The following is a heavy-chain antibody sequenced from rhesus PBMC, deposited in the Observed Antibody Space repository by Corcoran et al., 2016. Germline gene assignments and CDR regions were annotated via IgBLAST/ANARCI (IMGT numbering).Heavy chain of an antibody. CDR2: IRSGGRT. J-gene: IGHJ5-2*02. D-gene: IGHD6-31*01. V-gene: IGHV4-160*01. Sequence: QVQLQQWGEGLVKPSETLSLTCAVYGGSVSGYWWGWIRQPPGKGLEWIGRIRSGGRTTNNPSLKSRVTISIDASKNQFSLKLGSVTAADTAVYYCARQGWQRPSYSLDVWGRGVLVTVSS. CDR1: GGSVSGYW. CDR3: ARQGWQRPSYSLDV.